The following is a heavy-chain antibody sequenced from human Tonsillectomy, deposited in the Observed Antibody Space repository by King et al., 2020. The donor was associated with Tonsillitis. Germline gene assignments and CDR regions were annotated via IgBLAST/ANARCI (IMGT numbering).Heavy chain of an antibody. Sequence: ITLKESGPTLVKPPQTLTLTCTFSGFSLSTGGVGVGWIRQPPGKALECLAVIYWDDVRRYSPSLKDRLTITKDTSKNQVVLSMTNMDPVDTATYYCAHSPKFDWALYFDYWGQGTLVTVSS. V-gene: IGHV2-5*02. D-gene: IGHD3-9*01. CDR2: IYWDDVR. CDR3: AHSPKFDWALYFDY. CDR1: GFSLSTGGVG. J-gene: IGHJ4*02.